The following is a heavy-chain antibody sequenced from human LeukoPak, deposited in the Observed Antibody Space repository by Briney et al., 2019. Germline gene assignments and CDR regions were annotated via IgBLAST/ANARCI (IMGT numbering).Heavy chain of an antibody. J-gene: IGHJ4*02. CDR2: INPNSGGT. Sequence: ASVKVSCKASGYTFTGYYMHWVRQAPGQGLEWMGWINPNSGGTNYAQKFQGRVTMTRDTSISTAYMELSRLRSDDTAVYYCARGSRDDYDILTGYSHFDYWGQGTLVTVSS. CDR3: ARGSRDDYDILTGYSHFDY. CDR1: GYTFTGYY. D-gene: IGHD3-9*01. V-gene: IGHV1-2*02.